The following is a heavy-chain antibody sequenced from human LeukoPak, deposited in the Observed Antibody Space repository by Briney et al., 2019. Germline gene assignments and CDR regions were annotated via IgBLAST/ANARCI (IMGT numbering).Heavy chain of an antibody. CDR3: ARGRGSSWYYFDS. D-gene: IGHD6-13*01. V-gene: IGHV4-4*07. CDR1: GGSISSYY. J-gene: IGHJ4*02. Sequence: SETLSLTCTVSGGSISSYYWSWVRQPAGKGLEWIGRIYANGNTNYNPSLKGRVTMTVDTSKNQFSLNLSSVTAADTAVYYCARGRGSSWYYFDSWGQGTPVTVSS. CDR2: IYANGNT.